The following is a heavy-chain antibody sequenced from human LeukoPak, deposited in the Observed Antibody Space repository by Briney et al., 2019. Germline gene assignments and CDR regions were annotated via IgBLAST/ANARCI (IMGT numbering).Heavy chain of an antibody. D-gene: IGHD2-8*02. J-gene: IGHJ3*02. Sequence: ASVKVSCKASGYTFTSYYMHWVRQAPGQGLEWMGIINPSGGSTSYAQKFQGRVTMTRDTSTSTVYMELSSLRSEDTAVYYCARDFIGSVETREQNAFDIWGQGTIVTVSS. CDR3: ARDFIGSVETREQNAFDI. V-gene: IGHV1-46*01. CDR2: INPSGGST. CDR1: GYTFTSYY.